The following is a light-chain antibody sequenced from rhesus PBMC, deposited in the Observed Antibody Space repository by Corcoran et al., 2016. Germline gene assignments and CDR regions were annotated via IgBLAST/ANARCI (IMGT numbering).Light chain of an antibody. J-gene: IGKJ2*01. V-gene: IGKV1-66*01. CDR2: YAS. CDR3: QQYASPPYS. Sequence: DIQVTQSPSSLSASVGDRVTITCRASQGINNYLSWYQQRPGKAPKPLIYYASNLETGVPSRFSGSRSGTDYIHTIRSLQPEDVSTYYCQQYASPPYSFGQGTRVEIK. CDR1: QGINNY.